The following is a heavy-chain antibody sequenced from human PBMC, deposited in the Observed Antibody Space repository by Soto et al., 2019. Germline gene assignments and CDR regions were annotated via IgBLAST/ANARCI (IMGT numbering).Heavy chain of an antibody. Sequence: QVQLQESGPGLVKPSETLSLTCAVSGGSVNTDNYYWTWIRQPPGKEMVWIGNIYYSGSTNHNPSLKNRVTISIDTSKNQFSLNLTSVTTADTAVYYCARATRRYYGAGSSTFDYWGQGTLVTVSS. CDR1: GGSVNTDNYY. J-gene: IGHJ4*02. D-gene: IGHD3-10*01. CDR3: ARATRRYYGAGSSTFDY. V-gene: IGHV4-61*01. CDR2: IYYSGST.